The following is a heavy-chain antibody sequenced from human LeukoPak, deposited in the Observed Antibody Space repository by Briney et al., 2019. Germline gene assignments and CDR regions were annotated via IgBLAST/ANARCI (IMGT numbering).Heavy chain of an antibody. V-gene: IGHV4-34*01. CDR1: GGSFSGYY. D-gene: IGHD6-13*01. CDR3: ARDRRFGAAGTDY. J-gene: IGHJ4*02. CDR2: INHSGST. Sequence: SETLSLTCAVYGGSFSGYYWSWIRQPPGKGLEWIGEINHSGSTNYNPSLKSRVTISVDTSKNQFSLKLSSVTAADTAVYYCARDRRFGAAGTDYWGQGTLVTVSS.